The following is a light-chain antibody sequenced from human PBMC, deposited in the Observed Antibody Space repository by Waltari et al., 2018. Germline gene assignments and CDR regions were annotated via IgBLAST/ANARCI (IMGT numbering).Light chain of an antibody. CDR2: LTN. CDR1: SGSASPHHY. CDR3: VLDMGGGFFV. Sequence: SGSASPHHYHNCYQQTPCQAPRTLIYLTNTRSCGVPDRFSGSILGNKSALTSTVAQADDESDYYCVLDMGGGFFVFGGGTKLTV. V-gene: IGLV8-61*01. J-gene: IGLJ3*02.